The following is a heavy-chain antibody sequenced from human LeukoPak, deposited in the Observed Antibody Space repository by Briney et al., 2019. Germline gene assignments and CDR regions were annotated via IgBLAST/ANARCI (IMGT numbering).Heavy chain of an antibody. D-gene: IGHD1-26*01. V-gene: IGHV3-23*01. CDR3: ARVGVSYYVDYFDY. CDR2: ISDSGGST. Sequence: GGSLRLSCAASGFTFSSHAMSWVRQAPGKGLEWVSGISDSGGSTFYADSVKGRFTISRDNSKNTLYLHMNSLRAEDTAVYYCARVGVSYYVDYFDYWGQGTLVTVSS. J-gene: IGHJ4*02. CDR1: GFTFSSHA.